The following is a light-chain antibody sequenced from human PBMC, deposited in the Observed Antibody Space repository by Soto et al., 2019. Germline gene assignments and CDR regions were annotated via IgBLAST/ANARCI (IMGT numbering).Light chain of an antibody. Sequence: QSVLNPPPSASGTPGQRVTISCSGSSSNIGSNSVNWYQQLPGTAPKLLIYSNDRRPSGVPDRFSGSKSGTSASLAISGLQSEDEADYYCAAWDDSLNGYVFGTGTKVTVL. V-gene: IGLV1-44*01. CDR3: AAWDDSLNGYV. J-gene: IGLJ1*01. CDR2: SND. CDR1: SSNIGSNS.